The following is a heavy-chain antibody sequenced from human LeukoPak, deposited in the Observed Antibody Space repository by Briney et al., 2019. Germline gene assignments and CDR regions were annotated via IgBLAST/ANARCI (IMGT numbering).Heavy chain of an antibody. Sequence: SGGSLRLSCAASGFTFSSYAMSWVRQAPGKGLEWVSAISGSGGSTYNADSVKGRFTISRDNSKNTLYLRMNSLRTDDTAVYYCARILGGGIDYWGQGTLVTVSS. J-gene: IGHJ4*02. V-gene: IGHV3-23*01. D-gene: IGHD3-16*01. CDR1: GFTFSSYA. CDR3: ARILGGGIDY. CDR2: ISGSGGST.